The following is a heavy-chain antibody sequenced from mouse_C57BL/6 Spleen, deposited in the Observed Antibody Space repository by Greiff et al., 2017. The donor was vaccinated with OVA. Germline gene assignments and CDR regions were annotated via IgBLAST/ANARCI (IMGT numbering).Heavy chain of an antibody. Sequence: EVQLQESGPGLVKPSQSLSLTCSVTGYSITSGYYWNWIRQFPGNKLEWMGYISYDGSNNYNPSLKNRISITRDTSKNQFFLKLNSVTTEDTATYYCARGGSSGDYFDYWGQGTTLTVSS. CDR2: ISYDGSN. J-gene: IGHJ2*01. V-gene: IGHV3-6*01. CDR1: GYSITSGYY. CDR3: ARGGSSGDYFDY. D-gene: IGHD1-1*01.